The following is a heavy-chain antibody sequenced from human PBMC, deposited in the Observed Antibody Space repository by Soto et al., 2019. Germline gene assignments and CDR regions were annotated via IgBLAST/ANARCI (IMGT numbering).Heavy chain of an antibody. CDR3: AREIMPLTNDWYFDL. V-gene: IGHV4-30-4*01. CDR1: GGSISGGVHS. J-gene: IGHJ2*01. CDR2: IFGSGGT. D-gene: IGHD2-8*01. Sequence: QVQLQESGPGLVKPSETLSLTCTVSGGSISGGVHSWSWIRQPPGKGLEWIGHIFGSGGTYDNPSLKSRLTLSVDTSKNQFSLRLSSVTAADTTVYYCAREIMPLTNDWYFDLWGRGTLVTVSS.